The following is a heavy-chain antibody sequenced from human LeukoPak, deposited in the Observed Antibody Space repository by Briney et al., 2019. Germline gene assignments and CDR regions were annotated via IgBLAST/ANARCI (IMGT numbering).Heavy chain of an antibody. D-gene: IGHD6-19*01. V-gene: IGHV3-48*02. J-gene: IGHJ3*02. CDR1: GFTFSSYS. CDR2: ISSSSTI. CDR3: ARDTFSVAGQDDAFDI. Sequence: PGGSLRLSCAASGFTFSSYSMNWVRQAPGKGLEWVSYISSSSTIYYADSVKGRFTISRDTAKNSLYLQMNSLRDEDTAVYYCARDTFSVAGQDDAFDIWGQGTMVTVFS.